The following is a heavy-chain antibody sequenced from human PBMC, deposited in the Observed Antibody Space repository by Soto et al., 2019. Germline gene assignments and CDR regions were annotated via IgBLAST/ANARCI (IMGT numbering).Heavy chain of an antibody. CDR1: GFTFSSYG. CDR2: ISYDGSNK. Sequence: GGSLRLSCAASGFTFSSYGMHWVRQAPGKGLEWVAVISYDGSNKYYADSVKGRFTISRDNSKNTLYLQMNSLRAEDTAVYYCAKDSVIGDRVYYYYYYGMDVWGQGTTVTVS. CDR3: AKDSVIGDRVYYYYYYGMDV. V-gene: IGHV3-30*18. D-gene: IGHD2-21*01. J-gene: IGHJ6*02.